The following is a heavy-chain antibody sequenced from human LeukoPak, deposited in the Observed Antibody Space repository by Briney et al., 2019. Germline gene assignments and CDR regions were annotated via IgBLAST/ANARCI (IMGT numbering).Heavy chain of an antibody. V-gene: IGHV3-30*03. CDR3: ATDTSIVGSSTPFYY. CDR2: ISYDGSKK. Sequence: GGSLRLSCAASGFTFNTYGLHWVRQAPGKGLEWVAVISYDGSKKFCADSVKGRFTISRDNPKNTLYLEMNSLRAEDTAVYYCATDTSIVGSSTPFYYRGHGTPVTVSS. CDR1: GFTFNTYG. J-gene: IGHJ4*01. D-gene: IGHD1-26*01.